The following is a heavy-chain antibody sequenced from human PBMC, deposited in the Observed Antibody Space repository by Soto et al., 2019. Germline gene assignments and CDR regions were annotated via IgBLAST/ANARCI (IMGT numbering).Heavy chain of an antibody. CDR1: GYTFTSYD. V-gene: IGHV1-8*01. Sequence: ASVKVSCKASGYTFTSYDINWVRQATGQGLEWMGWMNPNSGNTGYAQKFQGRVTMTRNTSISTAYMELSSLRSEDTAVYYCARAYYHQLLSAVDTAMVIYYYYYMDVWGKGTTVTVSS. J-gene: IGHJ6*03. CDR3: ARAYYHQLLSAVDTAMVIYYYYYMDV. CDR2: MNPNSGNT. D-gene: IGHD5-18*01.